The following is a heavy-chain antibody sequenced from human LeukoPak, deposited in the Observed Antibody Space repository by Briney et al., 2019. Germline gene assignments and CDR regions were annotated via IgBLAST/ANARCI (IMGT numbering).Heavy chain of an antibody. CDR1: GFTFSSYA. CDR2: IRSDGSST. V-gene: IGHV3-74*01. D-gene: IGHD6-25*01. CDR3: ARDSSGWGFDY. J-gene: IGHJ4*02. Sequence: PGGSLRLSCAASGFTFSSYAMHWVRQAPGKGLVWVSGIRSDGSSTIYADSVKGRFTISRDNARNTLYLQVNSLRAEDTAVYYCARDSSGWGFDYWGQGSLVTVSS.